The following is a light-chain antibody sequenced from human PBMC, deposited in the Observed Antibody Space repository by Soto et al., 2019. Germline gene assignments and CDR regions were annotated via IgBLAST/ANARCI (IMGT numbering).Light chain of an antibody. CDR2: DAS. J-gene: IGKJ1*01. Sequence: DIQMTQSPSTLSASVGDRVTITCRASQSISKWLARYQQKPGKAPKLLIYDASILGSGVPSRFSGIGSGTDFTLTISSLQPDDFATYYCQQYNSYSSTFGQGTKVDIK. CDR3: QQYNSYSST. CDR1: QSISKW. V-gene: IGKV1-5*01.